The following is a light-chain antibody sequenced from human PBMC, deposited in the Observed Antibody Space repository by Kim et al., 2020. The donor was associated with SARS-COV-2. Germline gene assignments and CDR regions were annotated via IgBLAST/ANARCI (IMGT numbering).Light chain of an antibody. CDR2: AAS. Sequence: ESVGDRVTIACRAMQGISNYLAWFKQKPGKVPKRLIYAASSLQSGVPQRFSGSVSGTEFSLTISSLQPEDFATYYGLQHDSYPLTFGGGTKVDIK. CDR3: LQHDSYPLT. J-gene: IGKJ4*01. CDR1: QGISNY. V-gene: IGKV1-17*03.